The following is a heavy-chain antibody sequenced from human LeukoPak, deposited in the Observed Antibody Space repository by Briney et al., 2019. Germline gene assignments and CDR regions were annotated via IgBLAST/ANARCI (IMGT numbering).Heavy chain of an antibody. CDR2: ISSSGSYT. CDR3: ARTVGRRPGGHFDY. D-gene: IGHD3-10*01. CDR1: GGSFRGYY. V-gene: IGHV3-11*03. Sequence: LSLTCAVYGGSFRGYYWSWIRQRPGKGREWGSYISSSGSYTNYADTVQGRLTVSRDNAKTSLFMHMPRLRAEDTAVYYCARTVGRRPGGHFDYWGQGTLVIVSS. J-gene: IGHJ4*02.